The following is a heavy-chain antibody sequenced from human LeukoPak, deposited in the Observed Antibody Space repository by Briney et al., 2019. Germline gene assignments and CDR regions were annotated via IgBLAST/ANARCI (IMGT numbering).Heavy chain of an antibody. CDR2: IYYSGST. CDR3: ARAPRYKYYFDY. CDR1: GGSVSSGSYY. J-gene: IGHJ4*02. V-gene: IGHV4-61*01. Sequence: SETLSLTCTVSGGSVSSGSYYWSWIRQPPGKGLEWIGYIYYSGSTNYNPSLKSRVTISVDTSKNQFSLKLSSVTAADTAVYYCARAPRYKYYFDYWGQGTLVTVSS. D-gene: IGHD1-14*01.